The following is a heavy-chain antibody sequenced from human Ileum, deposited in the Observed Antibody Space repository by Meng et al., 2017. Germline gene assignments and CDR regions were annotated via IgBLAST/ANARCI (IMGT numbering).Heavy chain of an antibody. CDR1: GGSISSSIW. Sequence: QVQLQESGPGLVKPSGTLSLTCAVSGGSISSSIWWSWVRQPPEKGLEWIGEIHHSGTTNYSPSLKSRLTISVDKSKNQFSLKLRPVTAADTAVYFCARGVVSGSHYNTYWGQGILVTVSS. D-gene: IGHD3-10*01. CDR2: IHHSGTT. CDR3: ARGVVSGSHYNTY. V-gene: IGHV4-4*02. J-gene: IGHJ4*02.